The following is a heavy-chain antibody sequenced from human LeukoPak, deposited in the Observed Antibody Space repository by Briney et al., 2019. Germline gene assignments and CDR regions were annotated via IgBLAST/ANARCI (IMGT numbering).Heavy chain of an antibody. Sequence: ASVKVSCKASGYTFTGYYMHWVRQAPGQGLEWMGWINPNSGGTNYAQKFQGRVTTTRDTSISTAYMELSRLRSDDTAVYYCARAVGPVLPFDYWGQGTLVTVSS. V-gene: IGHV1-2*02. CDR3: ARAVGPVLPFDY. CDR2: INPNSGGT. CDR1: GYTFTGYY. D-gene: IGHD3-10*01. J-gene: IGHJ4*02.